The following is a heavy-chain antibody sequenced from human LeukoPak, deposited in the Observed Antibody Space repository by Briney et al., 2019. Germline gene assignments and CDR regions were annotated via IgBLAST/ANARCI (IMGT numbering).Heavy chain of an antibody. CDR3: AKGELLHYYFDY. Sequence: GGSLRLSCAASGFTFSSYAMHWVRQAPGKGLEWVAVISYDGSNKYYADSVKGRFTISRYNSKNTLYLQMNSLRAEDTAVYYCAKGELLHYYFDYWGQGTLVTVSS. CDR1: GFTFSSYA. D-gene: IGHD1-26*01. CDR2: ISYDGSNK. J-gene: IGHJ4*02. V-gene: IGHV3-30-3*01.